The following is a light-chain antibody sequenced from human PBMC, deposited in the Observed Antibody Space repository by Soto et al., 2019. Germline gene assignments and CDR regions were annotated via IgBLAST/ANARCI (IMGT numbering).Light chain of an antibody. V-gene: IGLV2-14*01. CDR3: SSYTSSSTLDV. CDR1: SSDFGGYNY. Sequence: LAQPASVSGSPGQSITISCTGTSSDFGGYNYVSWYQQHPGKAPKLMIYDVSNRPSGVSNRFSGSKSGNTASLTISGLQAEDEADYYCSSYTSSSTLDVFGTGTKVTVL. CDR2: DVS. J-gene: IGLJ1*01.